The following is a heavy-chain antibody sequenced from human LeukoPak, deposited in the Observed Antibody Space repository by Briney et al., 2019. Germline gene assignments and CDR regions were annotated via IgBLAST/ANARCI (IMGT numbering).Heavy chain of an antibody. CDR3: ARDQQNDFWSGYYYYYYYMDV. V-gene: IGHV3-23*01. D-gene: IGHD3-3*01. CDR1: GFTFSSYA. CDR2: SGSGSST. J-gene: IGHJ6*03. Sequence: GGSLRLSCAASGFTFSSYAMSWVRQAPGKGLDWVSGSGSGSSTSYADSVKGRFTISRDNSKSTLYLQMNSLRAEDTAVYYCARDQQNDFWSGYYYYYYYMDVWGKGTTVTVSS.